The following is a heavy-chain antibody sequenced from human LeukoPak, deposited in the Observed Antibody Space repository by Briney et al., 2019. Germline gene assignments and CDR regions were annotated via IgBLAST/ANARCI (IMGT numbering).Heavy chain of an antibody. CDR1: GFTVSSNY. Sequence: GESLKISCAASGFTVSSNYMSWVRQAPGKGLEWVSVIYSGGSTYYADSVKGRFTISRDNSKNTLYLQMNSLRAEDTAVYYCARDVRYCSGGSCYTYSGYWGQGTLVTVSS. CDR2: IYSGGST. V-gene: IGHV3-66*01. D-gene: IGHD2-15*01. J-gene: IGHJ4*02. CDR3: ARDVRYCSGGSCYTYSGY.